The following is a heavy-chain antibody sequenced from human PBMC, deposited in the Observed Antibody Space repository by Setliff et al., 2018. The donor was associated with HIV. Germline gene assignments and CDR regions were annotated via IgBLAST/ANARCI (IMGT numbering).Heavy chain of an antibody. D-gene: IGHD6-13*01. Sequence: ASVKVSCKASGYTFISYAIHWVRQAPGQGLEWMGWINTKTGNPTYAQGFTGRFVFSLDTSVSTAYLQISSLKADDTAVYYCARATKAAAGNYYYYYMDVWGKGTTVTVSS. J-gene: IGHJ6*03. CDR2: INTKTGNP. CDR1: GYTFISYA. V-gene: IGHV7-4-1*02. CDR3: ARATKAAAGNYYYYYMDV.